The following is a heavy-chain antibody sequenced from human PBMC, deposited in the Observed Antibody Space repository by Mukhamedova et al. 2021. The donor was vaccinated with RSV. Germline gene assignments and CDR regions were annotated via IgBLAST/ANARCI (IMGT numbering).Heavy chain of an antibody. CDR2: IKTKAQGGTT. J-gene: IGHJ4*02. CDR3: YDHSY. D-gene: IGHD1-1*01. Sequence: VRQAPGKGLEWVGRIKTKAQGGTTDYAAPVKGRFTISRDDSKNTVYLQMNSLKTEGTAVYYCYDHSYWGQGTLVTVSS. V-gene: IGHV3-15*01.